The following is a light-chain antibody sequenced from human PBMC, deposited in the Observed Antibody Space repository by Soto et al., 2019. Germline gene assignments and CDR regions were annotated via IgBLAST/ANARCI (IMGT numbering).Light chain of an antibody. CDR1: QSVLYSSNNKNY. J-gene: IGKJ4*01. CDR3: QQYCSTPLP. Sequence: DIVMTQSPDSLAVSLGERATINCKSSQSVLYSSNNKNYLAWYQQKPGQPPKLLIYWASTRESGVPDRFSGSGSGTDFTLTISSLQAEDVAVYYCQQYCSTPLPFGGGTKVEIK. CDR2: WAS. V-gene: IGKV4-1*01.